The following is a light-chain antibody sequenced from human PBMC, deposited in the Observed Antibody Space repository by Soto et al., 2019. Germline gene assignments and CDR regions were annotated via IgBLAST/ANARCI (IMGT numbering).Light chain of an antibody. CDR1: QSVGSS. V-gene: IGKV3-11*01. Sequence: EIVLTQSPATLSLSPGERATLFCRASQSVGSSLAWYQQKLGQAPRLLIYGASDRATDIPGRFSGSGSGTDFTLIISSLEPEDFAVYYCHQYNNWLWTFGQGTKVDIK. CDR2: GAS. CDR3: HQYNNWLWT. J-gene: IGKJ1*01.